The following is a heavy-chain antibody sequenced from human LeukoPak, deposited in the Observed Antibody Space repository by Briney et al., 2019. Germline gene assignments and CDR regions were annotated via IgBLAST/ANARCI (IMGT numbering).Heavy chain of an antibody. V-gene: IGHV3-21*01. CDR1: VFTFSSYS. D-gene: IGHD3-10*01. CDR3: ARGWFGELFPDY. J-gene: IGHJ4*02. CDR2: ISSSSSYI. Sequence: GGSLRLSCAASVFTFSSYSMNWVRQAPGKGLEWVSSISSSSSYIYYADSVKGRFTISRDNAKNSLYLQMNSLRAEDTAVYYCARGWFGELFPDYWGQGTLVTVSS.